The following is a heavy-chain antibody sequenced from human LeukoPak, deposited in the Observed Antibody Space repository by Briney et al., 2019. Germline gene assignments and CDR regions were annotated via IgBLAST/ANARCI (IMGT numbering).Heavy chain of an antibody. V-gene: IGHV3-23*01. CDR3: AKKVGNYYAPFDY. Sequence: GGSLRLSCAASGFTFSSYAMSWVRQAPGRGLEWVSAINTRGDNTYSADSVKGRFTISRDNSKNTLNLQMNSLRAEDTAVYFCAKKVGNYYAPFDYWGPGTLVTVSS. CDR1: GFTFSSYA. D-gene: IGHD1-26*01. J-gene: IGHJ4*02. CDR2: INTRGDNT.